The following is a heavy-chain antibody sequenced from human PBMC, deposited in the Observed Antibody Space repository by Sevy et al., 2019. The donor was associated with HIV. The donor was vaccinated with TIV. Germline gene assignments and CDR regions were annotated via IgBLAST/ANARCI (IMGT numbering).Heavy chain of an antibody. D-gene: IGHD6-19*01. CDR3: AREDIRVAGIGYYFHS. CDR1: GFSISGYG. CDR2: IWYDGSNR. Sequence: GGSLRLSCAASGFSISGYGMHWVRQAPGKGLEWVAVIWYDGSNREYADSVKGRFTISRDKSKNTLYLQMNSLRVEDTAAYYCAREDIRVAGIGYYFHSWGQGTLVTVSS. J-gene: IGHJ4*02. V-gene: IGHV3-33*01.